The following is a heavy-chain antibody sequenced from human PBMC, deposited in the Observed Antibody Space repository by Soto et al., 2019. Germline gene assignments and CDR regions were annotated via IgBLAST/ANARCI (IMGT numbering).Heavy chain of an antibody. CDR3: AHSSGYYRQFDY. J-gene: IGHJ4*02. Sequence: GSGPTLVNPTQTLTLTCTFSGFSLSTSGVGVGWIRQPPGKALEWLALIYWNDDKRYSPSLKSRLTITRDTSKNQVVLTMTNMDPVDTATYYRAHSSGYYRQFDYWGQGTLVTVSS. V-gene: IGHV2-5*01. CDR1: GFSLSTSGVG. CDR2: IYWNDDK. D-gene: IGHD3-22*01.